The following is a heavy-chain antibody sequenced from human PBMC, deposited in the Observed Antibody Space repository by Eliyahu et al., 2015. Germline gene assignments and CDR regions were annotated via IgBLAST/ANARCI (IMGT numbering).Heavy chain of an antibody. Sequence: QVQLQQWGAGLLKPSETLSLTCXVYGGSFXGYXWSWIRQPPGKGLEWIGEINHSGSTNYNPSLKSRVTISVDTSKNQFSLKLSSVTAADTAVYYCARRSRRGYSYGWPGRDDAFDIWGQGTMVTVSS. D-gene: IGHD5-18*01. V-gene: IGHV4-34*01. CDR2: INHSGST. J-gene: IGHJ3*02. CDR1: GGSFXGYX. CDR3: ARRSRRGYSYGWPGRDDAFDI.